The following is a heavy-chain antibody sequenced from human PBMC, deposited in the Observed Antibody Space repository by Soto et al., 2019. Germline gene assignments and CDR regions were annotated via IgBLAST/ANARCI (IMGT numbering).Heavy chain of an antibody. CDR3: AIDSGSYSDHYYGMDV. CDR1: GGSISSGGYY. CDR2: IYYSGST. D-gene: IGHD1-26*01. J-gene: IGHJ6*02. V-gene: IGHV4-31*03. Sequence: LSLTCTVSGGSISSGGYYWSWIRQHPGKGLEWIGYIYYSGSTYYNPSLKSRVTISVDTSKNQFSLKLSSVTAADTAVYYCAIDSGSYSDHYYGMDVWGQGTTVTVS.